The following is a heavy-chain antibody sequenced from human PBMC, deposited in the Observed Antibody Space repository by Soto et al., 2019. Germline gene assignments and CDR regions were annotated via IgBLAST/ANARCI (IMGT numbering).Heavy chain of an antibody. CDR2: ISWTSGTI. V-gene: IGHV3-9*01. CDR3: AKDVGSYYYDTSAYHYDY. D-gene: IGHD3-22*01. J-gene: IGHJ4*02. Sequence: GGSLRLSCVASGFIFEDYAMNWVRQGPGKGLEWVSGISWTSGTIGYADAVKGRFTISRDNAKNSLHLQMNSLRAEDTALYYCAKDVGSYYYDTSAYHYDYWGRGTQVTVSS. CDR1: GFIFEDYA.